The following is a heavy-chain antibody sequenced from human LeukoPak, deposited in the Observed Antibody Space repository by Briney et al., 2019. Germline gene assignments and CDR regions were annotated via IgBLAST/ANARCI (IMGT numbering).Heavy chain of an antibody. J-gene: IGHJ5*02. D-gene: IGHD3-3*01. CDR1: GGSISSGGYY. V-gene: IGHV4-39*07. Sequence: PSETLSLTCTVSGGSISSGGYYWSWIRQPPGKGLEWIGEINHSGSTNYNPSLKSRVTISVDTSKNQFSLKLSSVTAADTAVYYCARGRDKRLLTTFGVVTLGRGNWFDPWGQGTLVTVSS. CDR2: INHSGST. CDR3: ARGRDKRLLTTFGVVTLGRGNWFDP.